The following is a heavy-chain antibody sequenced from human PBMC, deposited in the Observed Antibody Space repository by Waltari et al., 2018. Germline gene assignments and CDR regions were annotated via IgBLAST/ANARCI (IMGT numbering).Heavy chain of an antibody. Sequence: QITLKESGPTLVKPTQTLTLTCPFSGFSLSTSGVGVGWIRQPPGKALEWLALIYWNDDKRYSPSLKSRLTITKDTSKNQVVLTMTNMDPVDTATYYCAHSTTEYLLVYYFDYWGQGTLVTVSS. J-gene: IGHJ4*02. D-gene: IGHD2-2*01. CDR3: AHSTTEYLLVYYFDY. V-gene: IGHV2-5*01. CDR1: GFSLSTSGVG. CDR2: IYWNDDK.